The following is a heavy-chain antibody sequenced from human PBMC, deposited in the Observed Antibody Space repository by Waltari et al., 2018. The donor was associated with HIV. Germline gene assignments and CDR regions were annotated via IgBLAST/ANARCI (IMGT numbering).Heavy chain of an antibody. CDR3: ARVGGGLHWPWFDP. CDR2: IYYSGST. CDR1: GGSVSSGSSY. D-gene: IGHD3-16*01. J-gene: IGHJ5*02. Sequence: QVQLQESGPGLVKPSETLSLTCTVSGGSVSSGSSYWSWIRQPPGKGLEWIGYIYYSGSTNYNPSLKSRVTISVDTSKNQFSLKLSSVTAADTAVYYCARVGGGLHWPWFDPWGQGTLVTVSS. V-gene: IGHV4-61*01.